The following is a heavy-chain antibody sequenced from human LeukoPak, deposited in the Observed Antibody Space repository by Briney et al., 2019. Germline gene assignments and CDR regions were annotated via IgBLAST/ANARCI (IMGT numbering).Heavy chain of an antibody. J-gene: IGHJ5*02. CDR1: GFTFSNYA. CDR2: ISGGGLST. D-gene: IGHD4-17*01. V-gene: IGHV3-23*01. Sequence: GGSLRLSCAASGFTFSNYAMSWVRQAPGKGLEWVSAISGGGLSTYYADSVRGRFTISRDNSKNTLYLQMNSLRAEDTAVYYCAKTATVTTGWFDPWGQGTLVTVSS. CDR3: AKTATVTTGWFDP.